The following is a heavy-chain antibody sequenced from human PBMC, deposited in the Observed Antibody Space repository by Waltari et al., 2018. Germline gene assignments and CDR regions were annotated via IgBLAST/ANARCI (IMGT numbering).Heavy chain of an antibody. CDR1: GFTFDDYA. J-gene: IGHJ3*02. V-gene: IGHV3-9*03. CDR3: AKVQSSGYPSDAFDI. D-gene: IGHD3-22*01. Sequence: EVQLVESGGGLVQPGRSLRLSCAASGFTFDDYAMHWVRQAPGKGLEWVSGISWNSGSIGYADSVKGRFTISRDNAKNSLYLQMNSLRAEDMALYYCAKVQSSGYPSDAFDIWGQGTMVTVSS. CDR2: ISWNSGSI.